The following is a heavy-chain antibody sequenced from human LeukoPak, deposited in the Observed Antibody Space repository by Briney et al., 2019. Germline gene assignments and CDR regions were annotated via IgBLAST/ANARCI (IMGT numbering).Heavy chain of an antibody. CDR3: ARVGYYDSSGYFSANLDY. Sequence: GGSLRLSCAASGFTFSSYWMTWVRQAPGKGLEWVANIKQDGSEKYYVDSVKGRFTISRDNAKNSLYLQMNSLRAEDTAVYYCARVGYYDSSGYFSANLDYWGRGTLVTVSS. CDR2: IKQDGSEK. J-gene: IGHJ4*02. D-gene: IGHD3-22*01. CDR1: GFTFSSYW. V-gene: IGHV3-7*03.